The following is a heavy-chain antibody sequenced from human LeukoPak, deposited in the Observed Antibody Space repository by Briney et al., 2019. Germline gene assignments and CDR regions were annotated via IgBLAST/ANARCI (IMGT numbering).Heavy chain of an antibody. CDR2: IYYSGST. D-gene: IGHD6-13*01. CDR3: ARSWGIYRYFDY. V-gene: IGHV4-59*08. CDR1: GGSISSYY. J-gene: IGHJ4*02. Sequence: SETLSLTCTVSGGSISSYYWSWIRQPPGKGLEWIGYIYYSGSTNYNPSLKSRVTISVDTSKNQFSLKLSSVTAADTAVYYCARSWGIYRYFDYWGQGTLVTVSS.